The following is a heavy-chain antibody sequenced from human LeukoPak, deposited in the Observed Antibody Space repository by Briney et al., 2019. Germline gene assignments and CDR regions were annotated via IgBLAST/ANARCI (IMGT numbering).Heavy chain of an antibody. V-gene: IGHV1-8*01. D-gene: IGHD3-22*01. CDR1: GYTFTSYD. CDR2: MNPNSGNT. CDR3: ARANSSGYYFLDY. J-gene: IGHJ4*02. Sequence: ASVKVSCKASGYTFTSYDINWVRQATGQGLEWVGWMNPNSGNTGYAQKFQGRVTMTRNTSISTAYMELSSLRSEDTAVYYCARANSSGYYFLDYWGQGTLVTVSS.